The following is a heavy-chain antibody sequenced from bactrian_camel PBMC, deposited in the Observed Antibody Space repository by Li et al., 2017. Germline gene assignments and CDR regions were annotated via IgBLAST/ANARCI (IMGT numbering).Heavy chain of an antibody. CDR1: GYSISSSC. V-gene: IGHV3S53*01. CDR3: AVDRPIRLVAPIITFRKIQNCGDTDDLY. CDR2: MDTDGTP. J-gene: IGHJ4*01. D-gene: IGHD7*01. Sequence: VQLVESGGGSEQAGGSLRLSCVASGYSISSSCMAWFRQAPGKEREGVAAMDTDGTPSYADLVKGRFAISRDNGENAVRLRMSALSPRDTAVYFCAVDRPIRLVAPIITFRKIQNCGDTDDLYWGQGTQVTVS.